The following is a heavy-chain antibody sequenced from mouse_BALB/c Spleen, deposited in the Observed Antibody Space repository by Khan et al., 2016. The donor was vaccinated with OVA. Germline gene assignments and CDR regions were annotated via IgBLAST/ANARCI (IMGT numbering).Heavy chain of an antibody. CDR1: GYTFTSYY. CDR2: INPSNGGA. D-gene: IGHD2-1*01. Sequence: QVQLQQPGAELVKPGASVKISCKASGYTFTSYYMYWVKQRPGQGLEWIGGINPSNGGAHFNEKFKNKATLTVDKSSSTAYMQLSSLTSEDSVVYYCARSGYGNPFAYWGQGTLVTVSA. V-gene: IGHV1S81*02. CDR3: ARSGYGNPFAY. J-gene: IGHJ3*01.